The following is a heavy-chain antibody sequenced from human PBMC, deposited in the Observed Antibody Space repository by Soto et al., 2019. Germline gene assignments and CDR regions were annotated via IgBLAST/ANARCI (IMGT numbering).Heavy chain of an antibody. Sequence: SETLSLTCTVFGGSISSGDYYWIWIRQPPGKGLEWVGYIYCGGSTHYNPSLKSRVTISVDTSKNQFSLKLSSVTAADTAVYYCARGMTTVPDYWGQGTLVTVSS. D-gene: IGHD4-17*01. J-gene: IGHJ4*02. CDR3: ARGMTTVPDY. CDR2: IYCGGST. V-gene: IGHV4-30-4*02. CDR1: GGSISSGDYY.